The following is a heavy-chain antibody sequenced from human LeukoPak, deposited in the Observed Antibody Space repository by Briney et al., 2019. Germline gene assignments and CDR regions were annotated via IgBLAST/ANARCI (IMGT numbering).Heavy chain of an antibody. V-gene: IGHV1-2*02. D-gene: IGHD7-27*01. J-gene: IGHJ6*02. CDR3: ARDVKLGYRTFYGMDV. Sequence: ASVKVSCKASGYTFTGYYMHWERQAPGQGLEWMGWINPNSGGTNYAQKFQGRVTMTRDTSISTAYMELSRLRSDDTAVYYCARDVKLGYRTFYGMDVWGQGTTVTVSS. CDR2: INPNSGGT. CDR1: GYTFTGYY.